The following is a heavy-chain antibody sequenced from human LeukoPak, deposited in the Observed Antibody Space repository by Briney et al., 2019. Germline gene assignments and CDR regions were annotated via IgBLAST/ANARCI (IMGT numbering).Heavy chain of an antibody. CDR2: IISSADTI. CDR1: GFIFSSDE. Sequence: TGGSLRLSCAASGFIFSSDEMTWVRQAPGKGLESVSFIISSADTILYADSVKGRFTISRDNGKNALYLQMNSLRAEDTAVYYCTKERGSYWGQGTLVTVSS. CDR3: TKERGSY. V-gene: IGHV3-48*03. J-gene: IGHJ4*02.